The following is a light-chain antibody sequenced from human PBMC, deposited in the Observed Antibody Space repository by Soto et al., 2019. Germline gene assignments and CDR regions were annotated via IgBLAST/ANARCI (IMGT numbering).Light chain of an antibody. V-gene: IGLV2-14*01. Sequence: QSALTQPASVSGSPGQSITISCTGTSSDVGGYNYVSWYQQHPGKAPKFMIYDVSNRPSGVSTRFSGSKSGNTASLTISGXXXXXXADYYCNSYTTSNTRQIVFGTGTKLTVL. CDR3: NSYTTSNTRQIV. CDR2: DVS. J-gene: IGLJ1*01. CDR1: SSDVGGYNY.